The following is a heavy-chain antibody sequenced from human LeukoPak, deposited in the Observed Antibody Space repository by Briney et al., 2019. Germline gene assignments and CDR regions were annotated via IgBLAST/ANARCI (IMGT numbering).Heavy chain of an antibody. CDR3: ARTYYYGSGSYFRDYYGMDV. CDR2: INSDGSST. V-gene: IGHV3-74*01. J-gene: IGHJ6*02. CDR1: GFTFSSYW. Sequence: PGGSLRLSCAASGFTFSSYWMHWVRHAPGKGLVWVSRINSDGSSTSYADSVKGRFTISRDNAKNTLYLQMNSLRAEDTAVYYCARTYYYGSGSYFRDYYGMDVWGQGTTVTVSS. D-gene: IGHD3-10*01.